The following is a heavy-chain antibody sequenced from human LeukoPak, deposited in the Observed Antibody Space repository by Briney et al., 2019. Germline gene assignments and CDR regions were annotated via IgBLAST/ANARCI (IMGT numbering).Heavy chain of an antibody. CDR1: GGSISSSDYF. Sequence: SETLSLTCTASGGSISSSDYFWSWIRQPAGKGLEWIGRINSRGSTNYNPSLKSRVTLSVDTSKNQFSLKLTSVTVADTAVYYCARYRLGWFDPWGQGTLITVSS. D-gene: IGHD6-25*01. CDR2: INSRGST. CDR3: ARYRLGWFDP. V-gene: IGHV4-61*02. J-gene: IGHJ5*02.